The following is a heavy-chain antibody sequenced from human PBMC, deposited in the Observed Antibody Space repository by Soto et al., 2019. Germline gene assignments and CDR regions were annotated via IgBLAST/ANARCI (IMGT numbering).Heavy chain of an antibody. CDR2: ISGNGDSR. V-gene: IGHV3-23*01. D-gene: IGHD1-20*01. Sequence: GGSLRLSCAASGFTFRNFAMSWLRQAPGKGLEWVSDISGNGDSRYYADSVEGRFTISRDNSNNMVYLQMNSLRAADTAIYYCANDWGPKWNDEDFHLWGQGTLVTVSS. CDR3: ANDWGPKWNDEDFHL. J-gene: IGHJ1*01. CDR1: GFTFRNFA.